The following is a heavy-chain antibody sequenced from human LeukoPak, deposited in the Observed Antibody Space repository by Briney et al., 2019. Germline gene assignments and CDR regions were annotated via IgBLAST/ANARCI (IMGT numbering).Heavy chain of an antibody. Sequence: PGGSLRLSCAASRFTVSSNYMNWVRQAPGKGLEWVSVIYTGGNTYYADSVKGRFTISRDNSKNTLYLQMHSLRAEDTAVYYCASPSSGQSFDIWGQGTMVTVSS. CDR3: ASPSSGQSFDI. D-gene: IGHD6-19*01. CDR1: RFTVSSNY. V-gene: IGHV3-53*01. J-gene: IGHJ3*02. CDR2: IYTGGNT.